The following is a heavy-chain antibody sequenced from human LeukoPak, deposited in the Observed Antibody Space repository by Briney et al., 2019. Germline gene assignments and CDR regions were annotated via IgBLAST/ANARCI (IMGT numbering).Heavy chain of an antibody. CDR2: ISYSGST. J-gene: IGHJ4*02. D-gene: IGHD2-15*01. Sequence: SETPSLTCTVSSGSTSDYYWSWIRQPPGKGLECIGYISYSGSTNYNPSLKSRVTISVDTSKNQFSLKLSSVTAADTAVYYCARHFGRSSYFDYWGQGTLVTVSS. CDR3: ARHFGRSSYFDY. CDR1: SGSTSDYY. V-gene: IGHV4-59*08.